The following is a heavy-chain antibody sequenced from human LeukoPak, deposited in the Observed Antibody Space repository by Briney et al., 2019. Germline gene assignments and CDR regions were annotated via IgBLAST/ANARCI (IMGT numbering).Heavy chain of an antibody. J-gene: IGHJ3*02. CDR3: AKSSTYGDYGDAFDI. Sequence: GGSLRLSCAASGFIVSSYWMHWVRQAPGKGLVWVSRIADDGSDTAYADSVKGRFTISRDDAKNTVYLQMNSLRAEDTAVYYCAKSSTYGDYGDAFDIWGQGTMVTVSS. V-gene: IGHV3-74*01. CDR2: IADDGSDT. D-gene: IGHD4-17*01. CDR1: GFIVSSYW.